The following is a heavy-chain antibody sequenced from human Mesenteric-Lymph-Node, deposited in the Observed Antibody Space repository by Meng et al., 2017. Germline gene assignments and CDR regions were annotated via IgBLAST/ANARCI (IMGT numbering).Heavy chain of an antibody. Sequence: GQLVRSGGGGKKPGASVKVSCKASGYTFTSYDINWVRQATGQGLEWMGWMNPNSGNTGYAQKFQGRVTMTRNTSISTAYMELSSLRSEDTAVYYCARGARGYYGSGSYYADWGQGTLVTVSS. V-gene: IGHV1-8*01. CDR2: MNPNSGNT. D-gene: IGHD3-10*01. CDR3: ARGARGYYGSGSYYAD. CDR1: GYTFTSYD. J-gene: IGHJ4*02.